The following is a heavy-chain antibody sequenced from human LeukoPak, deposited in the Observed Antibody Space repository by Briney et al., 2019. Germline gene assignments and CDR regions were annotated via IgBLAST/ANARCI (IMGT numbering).Heavy chain of an antibody. D-gene: IGHD3-22*01. CDR2: VSSSSAYI. CDR1: GXTFSSYS. CDR3: ARLHYYDTSGSS. V-gene: IGHV3-21*01. J-gene: IGHJ4*02. Sequence: PGGSLRLSCAASGXTFSSYSMNWVRQAPGKGLEWVSSVSSSSAYIYYADSVKGRFTISRDNAKNSLYLQMNSLRAEDTAVYYCARLHYYDTSGSSWGQGTLVTVSS.